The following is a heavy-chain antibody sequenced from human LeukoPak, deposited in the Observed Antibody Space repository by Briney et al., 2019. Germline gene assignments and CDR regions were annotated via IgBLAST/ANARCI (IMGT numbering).Heavy chain of an antibody. CDR3: AKYHYGSGTSLGY. J-gene: IGHJ4*02. V-gene: IGHV3-7*01. CDR1: GFTFSNYW. CDR2: IKYDGSEK. Sequence: GGSLRLSCIDSGFTFSNYWMSWVRQAPGEGLEWVANIKYDGSEKYYVDSVKGRFTISRDNAKNSLSLQMNSLRAEDTAVYYCAKYHYGSGTSLGYWGQGTLVTVSS. D-gene: IGHD3-10*01.